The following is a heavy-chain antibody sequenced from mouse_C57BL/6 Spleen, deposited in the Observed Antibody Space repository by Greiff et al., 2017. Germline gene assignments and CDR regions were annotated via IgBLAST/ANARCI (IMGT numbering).Heavy chain of an antibody. D-gene: IGHD1-1*01. CDR2: IDPSDSET. J-gene: IGHJ2*01. V-gene: IGHV1-52*01. CDR3: ARSHYGSSWDYFDY. Sequence: QVQLKQPGAELVRPGSSVKLSCKASGYTFTSYWMHWVKQRPIQGLEWIGNIDPSDSETHYNQKFKDKATLTVDKSSSTAYMQLSSLTSEDSAVYYCARSHYGSSWDYFDYWGQGTTRTVSS. CDR1: GYTFTSYW.